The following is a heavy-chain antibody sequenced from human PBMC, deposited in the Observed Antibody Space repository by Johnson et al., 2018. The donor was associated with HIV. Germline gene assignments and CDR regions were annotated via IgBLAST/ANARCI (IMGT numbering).Heavy chain of an antibody. V-gene: IGHV3-23*04. CDR3: AKDLSSSSL. Sequence: VQLVESGGGVVQPGGSLRLSCAASGFTFSSYDMHWVRQAPGKGLEWVSAISGSGGSTYYADSVKGRFTISRDNAKNSLYLQMNGLRAEDTAVYYCAKDLSSSSLWGQGTMVTVSS. D-gene: IGHD6-6*01. CDR2: ISGSGGST. CDR1: GFTFSSYD. J-gene: IGHJ3*01.